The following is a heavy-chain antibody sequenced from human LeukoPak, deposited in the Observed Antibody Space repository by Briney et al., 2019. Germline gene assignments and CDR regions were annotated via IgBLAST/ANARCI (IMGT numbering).Heavy chain of an antibody. CDR2: IYSAGTT. V-gene: IGHV3-66*01. Sequence: PGGSLRLSCAASGFTVSSNYMNWVRHTPGKGLELVSVIYSAGTTYYADSVKGRFTISRDNSKNTLYLQMNSLRAEDTAVYYCARDPGYCGGGTCYLGYWGQGTLVTVSS. CDR1: GFTVSSNY. D-gene: IGHD2-15*01. J-gene: IGHJ4*02. CDR3: ARDPGYCGGGTCYLGY.